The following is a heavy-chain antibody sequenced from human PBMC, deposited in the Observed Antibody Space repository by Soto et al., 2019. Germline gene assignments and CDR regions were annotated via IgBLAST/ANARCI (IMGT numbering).Heavy chain of an antibody. V-gene: IGHV4-31*03. CDR1: GSVSSGANY. CDR2: IYSSGST. Sequence: QVQLQESGPGLVKPSQTLSLTCTVSGSVSSGANYWSWIRQLPGKGLQWIGYIYSSGSTYYNPSLRGRLTISVDTSKNQFSLKLSSVTAADTAVYYCARDLYYESTSGTCDIWGQGTMVTGSS. CDR3: ARDLYYESTSGTCDI. J-gene: IGHJ3*02. D-gene: IGHD3-16*01.